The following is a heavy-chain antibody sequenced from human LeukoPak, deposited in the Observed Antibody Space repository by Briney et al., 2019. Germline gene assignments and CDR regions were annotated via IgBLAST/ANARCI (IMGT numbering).Heavy chain of an antibody. D-gene: IGHD3-10*01. Sequence: SGPALVKPTQTLTLTCTFSGFSLTTSGMCLTWIRQPPGKALEWLARIDWDDDKYYTTSLKTRLTISKDTSKNQVVLTVTNMDPVDTGTYYCARIHQQQDMVRGGYYYYGMDVWGQGTTVTVSS. J-gene: IGHJ6*02. CDR1: GFSLTTSGMC. CDR2: IDWDDDK. CDR3: ARIHQQQDMVRGGYYYYGMDV. V-gene: IGHV2-70*11.